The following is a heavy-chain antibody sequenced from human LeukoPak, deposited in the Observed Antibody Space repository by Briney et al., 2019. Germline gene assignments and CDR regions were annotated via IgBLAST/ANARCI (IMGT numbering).Heavy chain of an antibody. CDR3: ARAFTYYDILTGYCFDY. Sequence: SMKVSCKASGGTFSSYAISWVRQAPGQGLEWMGGIIPIFGTANYAQKFQGRVTITADESTSTAYMELSSLRSEDTAVYYCARAFTYYDILTGYCFDYWGQGTLVTVSS. D-gene: IGHD3-9*01. CDR1: GGTFSSYA. CDR2: IIPIFGTA. V-gene: IGHV1-69*13. J-gene: IGHJ4*02.